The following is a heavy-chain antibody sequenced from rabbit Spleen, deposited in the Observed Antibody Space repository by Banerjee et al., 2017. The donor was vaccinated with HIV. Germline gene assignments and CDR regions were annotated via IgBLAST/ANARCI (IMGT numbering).Heavy chain of an antibody. D-gene: IGHD5-1*01. V-gene: IGHV1S40*01. Sequence: QSLEESGGGLVKPGASLKLSCTASGFSFSNKAVMCWVRQAPGKGLEWIACINAVTGKAVYASWAKGRFTFSKTSSTTVTLQMTSLTAADTATYFCARDLVGVIGWNFAWWGPGTLVTVS. CDR1: GFSFSNKAV. CDR3: ARDLVGVIGWNFAW. CDR2: INAVTGKA. J-gene: IGHJ4*01.